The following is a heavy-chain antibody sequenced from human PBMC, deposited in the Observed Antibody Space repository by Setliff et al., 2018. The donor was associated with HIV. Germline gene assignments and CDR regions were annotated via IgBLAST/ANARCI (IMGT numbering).Heavy chain of an antibody. CDR2: IDSFKGNT. Sequence: ASVKVSCKASGYTFTGYYMHWVRQAPGQGLEWMGWIDSFKGNTKYAQKFQGRVTMITDTSTNTAYMELKSLRSDDTAVYYCARYRDSSDPGFYYMDVWGKGTTVTVSS. V-gene: IGHV1-18*04. D-gene: IGHD3-22*01. CDR1: GYTFTGYY. J-gene: IGHJ6*03. CDR3: ARYRDSSDPGFYYMDV.